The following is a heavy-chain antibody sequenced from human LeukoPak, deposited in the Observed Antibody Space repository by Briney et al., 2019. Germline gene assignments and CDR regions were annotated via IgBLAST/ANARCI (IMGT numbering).Heavy chain of an antibody. CDR2: ISAYNGNT. CDR1: GYTFTSYY. J-gene: IGHJ1*01. Sequence: ASVKVSCKASGYTFTSYYMHWVRQAPGQGLEWMGWISAYNGNTNYAQKLQGRVTMTTDTSTSTAYMELRSLRSDDTAVYYCARSFRIAVAGTTSEFQHWGQGTLVTVSS. V-gene: IGHV1-18*04. D-gene: IGHD6-19*01. CDR3: ARSFRIAVAGTTSEFQH.